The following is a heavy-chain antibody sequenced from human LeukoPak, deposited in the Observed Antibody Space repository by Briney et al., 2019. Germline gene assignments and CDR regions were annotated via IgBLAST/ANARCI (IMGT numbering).Heavy chain of an antibody. Sequence: GASVKVPCKASGYTFTGYYMHWVRQAPGQGLEWMGWINPNSGGTNYAQKFQGRVTMTRDASISTAYMELSRLRPDDTAVYYCARGVPAASPWWFDPWGQGTLVTVSS. J-gene: IGHJ5*02. CDR2: INPNSGGT. D-gene: IGHD2-2*01. CDR1: GYTFTGYY. V-gene: IGHV1-2*02. CDR3: ARGVPAASPWWFDP.